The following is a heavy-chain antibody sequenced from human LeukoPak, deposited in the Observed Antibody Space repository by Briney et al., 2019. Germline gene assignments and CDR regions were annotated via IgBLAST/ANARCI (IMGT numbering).Heavy chain of an antibody. CDR3: ARYQRVPNQGSGSYLETPYYFDY. CDR1: GGSISSYY. J-gene: IGHJ4*02. Sequence: SETLSLTCTVSGGSISSYYWSWIRQPAGKGLEWIGRIYTSGSTNYNPSLKSRVTMSVDTSKNQFSLKLSSVTAADTAVYYCARYQRVPNQGSGSYLETPYYFDYWGQGTLVTVSS. V-gene: IGHV4-4*07. D-gene: IGHD3-10*01. CDR2: IYTSGST.